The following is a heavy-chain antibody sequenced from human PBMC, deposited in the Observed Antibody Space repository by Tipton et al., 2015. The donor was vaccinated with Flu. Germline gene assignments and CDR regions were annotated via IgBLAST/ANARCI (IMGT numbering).Heavy chain of an antibody. V-gene: IGHV3-23*01. CDR2: VSGGGGTT. CDR3: AKVIPELVAGLDY. Sequence: SLRLSCAASGFTFSRYAMSWVRQAPGKGLEWVAGVSGGGGTTYFADSVKGRFTISRDNSRNMVFLQMNNLGVEDTAEYYCAKVIPELVAGLDYWGRGTLVTVSS. CDR1: GFTFSRYA. D-gene: IGHD6-19*01. J-gene: IGHJ4*02.